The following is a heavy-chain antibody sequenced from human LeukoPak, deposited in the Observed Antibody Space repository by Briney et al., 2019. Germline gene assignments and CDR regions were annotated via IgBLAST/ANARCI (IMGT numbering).Heavy chain of an antibody. CDR2: IKEDGSEK. D-gene: IGHD6-19*01. CDR3: AKLAIYSSSDY. J-gene: IGHJ4*02. CDR1: KFTFSSYW. Sequence: GGSLRLSCAASKFTFSSYWMSWVRQAPGKGLEWVANIKEDGSEKYYVDSVKGRFTISRDNAKNSLFLQMNSLRAEDTAVYYCAKLAIYSSSDYWGQGTLVTVSS. V-gene: IGHV3-7*01.